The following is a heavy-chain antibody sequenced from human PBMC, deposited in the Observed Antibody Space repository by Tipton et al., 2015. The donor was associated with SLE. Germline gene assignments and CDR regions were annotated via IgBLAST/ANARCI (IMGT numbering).Heavy chain of an antibody. CDR3: ARGMVTWRGAIIGVDV. Sequence: TLSLTCSVSGGSISSNSWIWIRQPPGKGLDWIGYISYGGGTNYNPSLKSRVTISVDPAKNQFSLKLTSVTAPDTAVYYCARGMVTWRGAIIGVDVWGQGTTVNVSS. V-gene: IGHV4-59*08. D-gene: IGHD2-21*02. CDR1: GGSISSNS. J-gene: IGHJ6*02. CDR2: ISYGGGT.